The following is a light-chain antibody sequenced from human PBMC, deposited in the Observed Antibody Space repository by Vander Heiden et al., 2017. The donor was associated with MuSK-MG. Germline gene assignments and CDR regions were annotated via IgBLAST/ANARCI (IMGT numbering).Light chain of an antibody. CDR2: GAS. CDR3: QQDNDWPLWT. CDR1: QSLNSN. Sequence: EIVMTQSPATLSVSPGERATLSCRASQSLNSNLAWYQQKPGQAPRLLIYGASTRATGIPARFSGSGYGTEFTLTISSRKSEDFAVYYCQQDNDWPLWTFGQGTKVEIK. V-gene: IGKV3-15*01. J-gene: IGKJ1*01.